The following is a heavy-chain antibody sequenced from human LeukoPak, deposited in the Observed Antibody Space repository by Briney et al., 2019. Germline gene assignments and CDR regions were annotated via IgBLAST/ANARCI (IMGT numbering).Heavy chain of an antibody. J-gene: IGHJ6*03. Sequence: ASVKVSCKASGYTFTDYYMHWVRQAPGQGLEWMGWINPNSGGTNYAQKFQGRVTMTRDTSISTAYMELSRLTSDDTAVYYCARDGDTAMVEYDYYYYYYMDVWGKGTTVTISS. D-gene: IGHD5-18*01. CDR2: INPNSGGT. CDR3: ARDGDTAMVEYDYYYYYYMDV. CDR1: GYTFTDYY. V-gene: IGHV1-2*02.